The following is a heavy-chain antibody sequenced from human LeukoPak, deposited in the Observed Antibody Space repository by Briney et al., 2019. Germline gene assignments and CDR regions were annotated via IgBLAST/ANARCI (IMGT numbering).Heavy chain of an antibody. D-gene: IGHD2-2*02. CDR2: FDPEDGET. Sequence: ASVKVSCKVSGYTLTELSMHWVRQAPGKGLEWMGGFDPEDGETIFAQKFQGRVTMTEDTSTDTAYMELSSLRSEDTAVYYCATDGHCSSTSCYRDYYYGMDVWGQGTTVTVSS. CDR1: GYTLTELS. V-gene: IGHV1-24*01. CDR3: ATDGHCSSTSCYRDYYYGMDV. J-gene: IGHJ6*02.